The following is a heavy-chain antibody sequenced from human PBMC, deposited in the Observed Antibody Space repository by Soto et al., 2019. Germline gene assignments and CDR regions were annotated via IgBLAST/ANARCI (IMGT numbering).Heavy chain of an antibody. D-gene: IGHD2-21*02. CDR1: GSTFSSYA. J-gene: IGHJ4*02. Sequence: EVQLWESGGGLVQPGGSLRLSCAASGSTFSSYAMSWVRQAPGKGLEWVSVISGSGDSTYYADSVKGRFTISRDNSKNTLYLQMNSLRAEDTAVYYCAKGRASDCPGCTQDYWGQGTLVTVSS. V-gene: IGHV3-23*01. CDR3: AKGRASDCPGCTQDY. CDR2: ISGSGDST.